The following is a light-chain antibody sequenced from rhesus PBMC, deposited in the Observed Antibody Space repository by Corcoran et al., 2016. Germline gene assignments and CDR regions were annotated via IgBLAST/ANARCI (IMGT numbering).Light chain of an antibody. J-gene: IGKJ4*01. CDR2: YAS. CDR1: QGINNY. Sequence: DIQMTQSPSSLSASVGERVTTTCRASQGINNYLSWYQQKPGKALKPLNYYASSLETGVPSRFIGSRSGTEYTLAIRSLQPEDMATCYCQQYNNSPLTFGGGTKVEL. CDR3: QQYNNSPLT. V-gene: IGKV1-66*01.